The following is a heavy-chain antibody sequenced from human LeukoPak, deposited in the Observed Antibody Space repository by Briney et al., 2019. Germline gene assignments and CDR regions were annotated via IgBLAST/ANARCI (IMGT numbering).Heavy chain of an antibody. CDR1: GFSFTNSW. J-gene: IGHJ6*03. V-gene: IGHV5-51*01. D-gene: IGHD4-11*01. CDR3: ARHTGSATIYYYYLYMDV. CDR2: IYAADSDT. Sequence: GESLKISCKGSGFSFTNSWIGWVRQMPGKGLEWMGAIYAADSDTRYSPSFQGQVTISVDKSISTAYLQWSSLEASDTAMYYCARHTGSATIYYYYLYMDVWGTGTTVTVSS.